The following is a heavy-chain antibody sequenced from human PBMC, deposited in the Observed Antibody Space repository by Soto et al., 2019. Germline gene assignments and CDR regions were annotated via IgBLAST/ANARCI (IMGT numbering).Heavy chain of an antibody. CDR2: IYHSGST. CDR3: AGYCISYICPQAHHIALAF. Sequence: PTDTLSLTCAVSGYSISSGYYWGWIRQPPGKGLEWIGSIYHSGSTYYNPSLKSRVTISLDTSKKQVSLKLSSVSAADTARYLCAGYCISYICPQAHHIALAFWAQGTTLIV. CDR1: GYSISSGYY. D-gene: IGHD2-2*01. J-gene: IGHJ6*02. V-gene: IGHV4-38-2*01.